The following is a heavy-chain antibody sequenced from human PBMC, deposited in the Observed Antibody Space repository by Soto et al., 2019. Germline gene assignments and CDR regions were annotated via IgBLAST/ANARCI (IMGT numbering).Heavy chain of an antibody. D-gene: IGHD5-12*01. CDR1: GGYISSSIYY. CDR3: ASQKPDVDIVATSGEERKHAFDI. J-gene: IGHJ3*02. CDR2: IYYSGST. Sequence: PSETLSLTCTVSGGYISSSIYYWGWIRKPPGKGLEWIGSIYYSGSTYYNPSLKSRVTISVDTSKNQFSLKLSSVTAADTAVYYCASQKPDVDIVATSGEERKHAFDIWGQGTMVTVSS. V-gene: IGHV4-39*01.